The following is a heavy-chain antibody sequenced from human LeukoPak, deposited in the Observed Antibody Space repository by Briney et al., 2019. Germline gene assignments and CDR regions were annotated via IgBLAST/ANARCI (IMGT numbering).Heavy chain of an antibody. CDR3: ASYDSSGYYFDY. Sequence: SETLSLTCTVSGGSISSYYWSWIRQPPGKGLEWIGYIYYSGSTNYNPSLKSRVTISVDTSKNQFSLKLSSVTAADTAVYYCASYDSSGYYFDYWGQGTLVTVSS. J-gene: IGHJ4*02. D-gene: IGHD3-22*01. CDR2: IYYSGST. V-gene: IGHV4-59*01. CDR1: GGSISSYY.